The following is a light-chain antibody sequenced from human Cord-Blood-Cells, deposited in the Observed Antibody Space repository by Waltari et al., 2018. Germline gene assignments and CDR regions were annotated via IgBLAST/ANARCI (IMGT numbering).Light chain of an antibody. V-gene: IGLV8-61*01. CDR3: VLYMGSGISV. CDR2: STN. CDR1: SGSAPPCFY. J-gene: IGLJ2*01. Sequence: QTVVTQEPSFSVSPGGPVPLTFGLSSGSAPPCFYPTWYQQTPGQAPRTLIYSTNTRSSGVPDRFSGSILGNKAALTITGAQADDESDYYCVLYMGSGISVFGGGTKLTVL.